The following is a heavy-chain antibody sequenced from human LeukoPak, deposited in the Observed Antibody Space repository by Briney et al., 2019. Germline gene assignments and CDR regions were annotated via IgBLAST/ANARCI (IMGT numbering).Heavy chain of an antibody. D-gene: IGHD1-14*01. Sequence: PGGSLRLSCAASGFTFSSYGMHWVRQAPGKGLEWVAVIWYDGSNKYYTDSVKGRFTVSRDNSRNTLYLQMNGLRAEDTAVYYCAKDTGYYYYYMDVWGKGTTVTVSS. CDR3: AKDTGYYYYYMDV. CDR2: IWYDGSNK. J-gene: IGHJ6*03. CDR1: GFTFSSYG. V-gene: IGHV3-33*06.